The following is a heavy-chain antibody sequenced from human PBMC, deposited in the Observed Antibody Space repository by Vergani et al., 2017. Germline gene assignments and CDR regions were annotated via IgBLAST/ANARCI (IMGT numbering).Heavy chain of an antibody. CDR2: IYPGDSDT. J-gene: IGHJ3*02. CDR3: ARLLGYCSGGSCYPPANAFDI. V-gene: IGHV5-51*01. Sequence: EVQLVQSGAEVKKPGESLKISCKGSGYSFTSYWIGWVRQMPGKGLEWMGIIYPGDSDTRYSPSFQGQVTISADKSINTAYLQWSSLKASDTAMYYCARLLGYCSGGSCYPPANAFDIWGQGTMVTVSS. D-gene: IGHD2-15*01. CDR1: GYSFTSYW.